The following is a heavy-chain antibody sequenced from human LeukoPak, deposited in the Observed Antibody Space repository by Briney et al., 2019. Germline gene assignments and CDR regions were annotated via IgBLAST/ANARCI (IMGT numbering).Heavy chain of an antibody. V-gene: IGHV4-38-2*01. CDR1: GYSISSGYY. J-gene: IGHJ6*03. Sequence: SETLSLTCAVSGYSISSGYYWGWIRQPPGEGLEWIGSIYHSGSTYYNPSLKSRVTISVDTSKNQFSLKLSSVTAADTAVYYCARQSLYYDFWSALDYYMDVWGKGTTVTVSS. CDR3: ARQSLYYDFWSALDYYMDV. CDR2: IYHSGST. D-gene: IGHD3-3*01.